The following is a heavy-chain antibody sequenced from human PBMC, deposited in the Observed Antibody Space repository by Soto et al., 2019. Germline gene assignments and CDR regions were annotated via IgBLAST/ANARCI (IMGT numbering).Heavy chain of an antibody. CDR2: IYYSGST. Sequence: PSETLSLTCTVSGGSISSSSYYWGWIRQPPGKGLEWIGSIYYSGSTYYNPSLKSRVTISVDTSKNQFSLKLSSVTAADTAVYYCARQRYYYDSSGYYYLFDYWGQGTLVTVSS. V-gene: IGHV4-39*01. J-gene: IGHJ4*02. CDR1: GGSISSSSYY. CDR3: ARQRYYYDSSGYYYLFDY. D-gene: IGHD3-22*01.